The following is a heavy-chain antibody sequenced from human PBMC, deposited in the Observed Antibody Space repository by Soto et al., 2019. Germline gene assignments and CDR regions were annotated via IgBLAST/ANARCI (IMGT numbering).Heavy chain of an antibody. D-gene: IGHD3-10*01. CDR3: PSDTFGPRDS. Sequence: GGSLRLSCAASGFTFSNYWMHWVRQAPGKGLLWVSRINPDGSSTSYADSVKDRFTISRDNAENTLFLQMNILRAEDTALYYCPSDTFGPRDSWGPGTLVTVSS. J-gene: IGHJ4*02. CDR2: INPDGSST. V-gene: IGHV3-74*01. CDR1: GFTFSNYW.